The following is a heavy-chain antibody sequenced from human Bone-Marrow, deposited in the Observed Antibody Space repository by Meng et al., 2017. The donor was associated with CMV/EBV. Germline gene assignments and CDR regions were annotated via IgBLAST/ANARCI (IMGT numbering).Heavy chain of an antibody. CDR2: ISSTGTYI. D-gene: IGHD3-10*01. J-gene: IGHJ4*02. CDR1: GFTFSSYA. CDR3: VRGFADGHY. V-gene: IGHV3-21*06. Sequence: GESLKISCAASGFTFSSYAMNWVRQAPGKGLEWVSSISSTGTYIYYADSVKGRFTISRDTAKSSVYLQMNSLRAEDTAVYYCVRGFADGHYWGQGTLVTVSS.